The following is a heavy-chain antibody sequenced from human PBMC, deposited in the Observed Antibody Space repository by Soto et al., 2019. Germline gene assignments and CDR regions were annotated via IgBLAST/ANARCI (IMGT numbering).Heavy chain of an antibody. J-gene: IGHJ3*02. CDR2: IRSKANSYAT. V-gene: IGHV3-73*01. CDR1: GFTFSGSA. Sequence: GGSLRLSCAASGFTFSGSAMHWVRQASGKGLEWVGRIRSKANSYATAYAASVKGRFTISRDDSKNTAYLQMNSLKTEDTAVYYCTSPMIVVVRDAFDIWGQGKMVTVSS. D-gene: IGHD3-22*01. CDR3: TSPMIVVVRDAFDI.